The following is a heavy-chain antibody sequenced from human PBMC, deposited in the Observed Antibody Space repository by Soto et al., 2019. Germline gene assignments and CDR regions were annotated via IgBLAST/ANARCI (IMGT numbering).Heavy chain of an antibody. CDR3: AKDLRLCSDGNCPTVLAFDY. J-gene: IGHJ4*02. CDR1: VFTFTNYA. D-gene: IGHD2-15*01. Sequence: QTGGALRVCCAASVFTFTNYAMTWVRQAPGKGLDWVSAISGRGGSTFYADSVKGRFTISRDSSKNTLYLQMNSLRADDTSVYYCAKDLRLCSDGNCPTVLAFDYWGQGTMVTVSS. V-gene: IGHV3-23*01. CDR2: ISGRGGST.